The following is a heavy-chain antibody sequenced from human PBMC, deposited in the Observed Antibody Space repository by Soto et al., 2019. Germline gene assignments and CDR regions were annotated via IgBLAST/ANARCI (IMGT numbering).Heavy chain of an antibody. Sequence: GESLKISCKGSGYSFTSYWIGWVRQMPGKGLEWMGIIYPGDSDTRYSPSFQGQVTISADKSISTAYLQWSSLKASDTAMYYCARHKVVVTATKKYYYGMDVWGQGTTVTVTS. V-gene: IGHV5-51*01. J-gene: IGHJ6*02. D-gene: IGHD2-21*02. CDR3: ARHKVVVTATKKYYYGMDV. CDR1: GYSFTSYW. CDR2: IYPGDSDT.